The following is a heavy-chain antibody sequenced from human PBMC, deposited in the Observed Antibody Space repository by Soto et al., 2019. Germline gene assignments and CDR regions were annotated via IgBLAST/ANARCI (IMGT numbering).Heavy chain of an antibody. CDR3: ARIVVVASYFDY. J-gene: IGHJ4*02. CDR1: GFTVSSNY. Sequence: EVQLVESGGGLVQPGGSLRLSCAASGFTVSSNYMSWVRQAPGKGLEWVSVIYSGGRTYYADSVKGRFNISRDTSKNTLYLQMNSLRAEDTAVYYCARIVVVASYFDYWGQGTLVTVPS. V-gene: IGHV3-66*01. D-gene: IGHD2-15*01. CDR2: IYSGGRT.